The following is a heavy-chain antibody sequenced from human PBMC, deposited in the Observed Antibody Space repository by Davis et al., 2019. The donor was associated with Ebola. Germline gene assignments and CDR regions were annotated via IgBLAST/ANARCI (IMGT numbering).Heavy chain of an antibody. CDR1: GGPFNGYY. J-gene: IGHJ4*02. CDR3: ARARVRGYNYGLDS. V-gene: IGHV4-34*01. Sequence: SETLSLTCAVHGGPFNGYYWSWIRQHPGKGLEWIGYIYYSGSTYYNPSLKSRVTISVDTSKNQFSLKLSSVTAADTAVYYCARARVRGYNYGLDSWGQGTLVTVSS. D-gene: IGHD5-18*01. CDR2: IYYSGST.